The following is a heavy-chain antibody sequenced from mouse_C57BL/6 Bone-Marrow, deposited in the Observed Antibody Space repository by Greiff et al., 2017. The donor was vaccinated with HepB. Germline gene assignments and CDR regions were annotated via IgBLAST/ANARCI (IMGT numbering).Heavy chain of an antibody. CDR3: ARHTIYYGSSYVMYFDV. CDR1: GFTFSDYY. CDR2: ISNGGGST. D-gene: IGHD1-1*01. Sequence: EVQGVESGGGLVQPGGSLKLSCAASGFTFSDYYMYWVRQTPEKRLEWVAYISNGGGSTYYPDTVKGRFTISRYNAKNTLYLQMSRLKSEYTAMYYCARHTIYYGSSYVMYFDVWGTGTTVTVSS. V-gene: IGHV5-12*01. J-gene: IGHJ1*03.